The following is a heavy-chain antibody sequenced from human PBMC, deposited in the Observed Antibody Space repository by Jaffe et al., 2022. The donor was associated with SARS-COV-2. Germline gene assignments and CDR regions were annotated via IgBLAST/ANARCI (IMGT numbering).Heavy chain of an antibody. D-gene: IGHD1-1*01. J-gene: IGHJ3*01. CDR1: GGSINTGSYF. V-gene: IGHV4-39*01. CDR3: ARHSDDGRDQNAFHL. CDR2: IRYGVET. Sequence: QMHLQESGPGLVKPSETLSLTCIVSGGSINTGSYFWGWIRQAPGKGPEYIGSIRYGVETLYNPSLESRVTISTDTSRNLFSLKLRYVTAADTAVYYCARHSDDGRDQNAFHLWGQGTMVIVSS.